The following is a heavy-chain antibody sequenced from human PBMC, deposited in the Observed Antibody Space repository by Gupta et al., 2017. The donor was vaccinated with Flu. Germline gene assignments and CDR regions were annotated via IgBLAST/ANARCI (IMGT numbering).Heavy chain of an antibody. CDR3: AGYCSSTSCEYEFDY. CDR2: IYTSGST. J-gene: IGHJ4*02. Sequence: QVQLQESGPGLVKPSQTLSLTCTVSGGSISSGSYYCSWIRQPAGKGLVWIGGIYTSGSTNYNPSLKSRVTISVDTSKNQFSLKLSSVTAADTAVYYCAGYCSSTSCEYEFDYWGQGTLVTVSS. CDR1: GGSISSGSYY. V-gene: IGHV4-61*02. D-gene: IGHD2-2*03.